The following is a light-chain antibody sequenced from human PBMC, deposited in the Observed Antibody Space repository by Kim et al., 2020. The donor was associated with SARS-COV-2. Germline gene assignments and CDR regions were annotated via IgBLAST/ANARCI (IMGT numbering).Light chain of an antibody. CDR2: DAS. J-gene: IGKJ4*01. V-gene: IGKV3-11*01. CDR1: QSVSSY. CDR3: QQRINWPPT. Sequence: EIVLTQSPATLSLSPGERATLSCRASQSVSSYLAWYQQKPGQAPRLLIYDASNRATGIPARFSGGGSGTDFTLTISSLEPEDFAFYYCQQRINWPPTFGGGTKVDI.